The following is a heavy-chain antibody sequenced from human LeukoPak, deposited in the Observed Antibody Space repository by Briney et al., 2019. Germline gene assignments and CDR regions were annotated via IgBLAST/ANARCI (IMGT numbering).Heavy chain of an antibody. Sequence: PSETLSLTCTVSGGSISSYYWSWIRQPPGKGLEWIGYIYYSGSTNYNPSLKSRVTMSVDTSKNQFSLKLSSVTAADTAVYYCARHGYDILTGSIWGQGTMVTVSS. CDR2: IYYSGST. V-gene: IGHV4-59*08. J-gene: IGHJ3*02. D-gene: IGHD3-9*01. CDR1: GGSISSYY. CDR3: ARHGYDILTGSI.